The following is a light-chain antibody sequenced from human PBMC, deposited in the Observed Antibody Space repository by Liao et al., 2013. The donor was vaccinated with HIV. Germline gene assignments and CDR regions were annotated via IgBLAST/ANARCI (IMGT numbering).Light chain of an antibody. Sequence: SYELTQPPSVSVAPGKTARITCGGNNIGSKSVHWYQQKPGQAPVLVIYYDSDRPSGIPERFSGSNSGNTATLTISRVEAGDEADYSCQVWDRSTSHRVFGGGTKLTVL. V-gene: IGLV3-21*04. CDR2: YDS. J-gene: IGLJ3*02. CDR3: QVWDRSTSHRV. CDR1: NIGSKS.